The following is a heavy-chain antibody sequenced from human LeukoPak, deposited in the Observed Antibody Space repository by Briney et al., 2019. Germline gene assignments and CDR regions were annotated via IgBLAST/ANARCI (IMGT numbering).Heavy chain of an antibody. Sequence: ASVKVSCKASGYTFTTYGISWVRQAPGQGLEWMGWISAYNYNTNYAQKLQGRVTVTTDTSTSTAYMELRSLRSDDTAVYYCARVSLYCTSTSCYMTHTTYFDYWGQGTLVTVSS. J-gene: IGHJ4*02. CDR2: ISAYNYNT. V-gene: IGHV1-18*01. CDR3: ARVSLYCTSTSCYMTHTTYFDY. CDR1: GYTFTTYG. D-gene: IGHD2-2*02.